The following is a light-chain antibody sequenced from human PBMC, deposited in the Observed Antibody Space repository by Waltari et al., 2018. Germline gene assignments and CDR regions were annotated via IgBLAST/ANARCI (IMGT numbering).Light chain of an antibody. CDR3: SVFAGSNNFGV. CDR1: SRDIGGSNF. J-gene: IGLJ3*02. CDR2: DVN. Sequence: QSALTQPPSASGSPGQSVTISCTGTSRDIGGSNFVSWYQQRPGKAPRFLIYDVNKRPSGVSDRFSGSKSGNTASLTVSGLQPDDEATYYCSVFAGSNNFGVFGGGTKLTVL. V-gene: IGLV2-8*01.